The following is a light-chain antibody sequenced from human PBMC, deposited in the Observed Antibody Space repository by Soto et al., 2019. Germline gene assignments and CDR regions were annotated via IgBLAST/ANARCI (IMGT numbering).Light chain of an antibody. CDR2: EVS. J-gene: IGKJ1*01. V-gene: IGKV2-30*02. CDR3: MQGTHWPWT. Sequence: DVVMTQSPLSLPVTLGQPASISCRSSQSLIHSDGNTYLSWFQQRPGQSPRRLIYEVSDRDSGVTDRFTGSGSGTDFTLKISRVEAEDVGVYYCMQGTHWPWTFGKGTEVEIK. CDR1: QSLIHSDGNTY.